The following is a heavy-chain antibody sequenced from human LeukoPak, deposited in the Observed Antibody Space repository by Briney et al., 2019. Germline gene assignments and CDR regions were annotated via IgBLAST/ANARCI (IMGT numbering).Heavy chain of an antibody. V-gene: IGHV4-39*01. CDR3: ARGDYYYGSGSLAYFDS. Sequence: PSETLSLICTVSGGSISSSSYYWGWIRQPPGKGLEGIGSIYYSGTTYYNPSLKSRVTLSVDTSKNQFSLKLSSVTAADTAVYYCARGDYYYGSGSLAYFDSWGQGTLVTVSS. J-gene: IGHJ4*02. CDR1: GGSISSSSYY. D-gene: IGHD3-10*01. CDR2: IYYSGTT.